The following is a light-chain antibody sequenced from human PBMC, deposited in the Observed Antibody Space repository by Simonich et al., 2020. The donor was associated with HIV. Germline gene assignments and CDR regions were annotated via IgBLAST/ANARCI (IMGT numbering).Light chain of an antibody. V-gene: IGLV2-14*03. CDR3: SSYTSGNTWV. Sequence: QSALTQPASVSGSPGQWITITCTGTSSNVGAFNYVSWDQHHPGKAPKLNIYDVNTRPTGVSPRFSGSKSGYTASLTISGLQAEDEADYYCSSYTSGNTWVFGGGTKLTVL. J-gene: IGLJ3*02. CDR1: SSNVGAFNY. CDR2: DVN.